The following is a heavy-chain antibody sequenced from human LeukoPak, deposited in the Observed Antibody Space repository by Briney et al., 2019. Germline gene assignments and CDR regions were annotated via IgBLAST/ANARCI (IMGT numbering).Heavy chain of an antibody. CDR1: GGSISGYY. V-gene: IGHV4-59*01. D-gene: IGHD2/OR15-2a*01. CDR3: ARVFFWFDP. CDR2: IYYSGST. J-gene: IGHJ5*02. Sequence: SETLSLTCTVSGGSISGYYWSWIRQPPGKGLEWIGYIYYSGSTNYNPSLKSRVTISVDTSKNQFSLKLSSVTAADTAVYYCARVFFWFDPWGQGTLVTVSS.